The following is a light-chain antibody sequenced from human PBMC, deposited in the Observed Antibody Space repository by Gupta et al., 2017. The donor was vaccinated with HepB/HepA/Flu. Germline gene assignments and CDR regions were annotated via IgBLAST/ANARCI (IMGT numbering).Light chain of an antibody. Sequence: QSALTQPAPVSGSPGPSITIPGTGTSSDVGGYNYVSWYQQHPSKAPKLMIYDVSNRPSGVSNRFSGSKSGDTASLTISGLQAEDEADYHCSSHTSSNTRVFGGGTKLTVL. CDR3: SSHTSSNTRV. J-gene: IGLJ3*02. CDR1: SSDVGGYNY. CDR2: DVS. V-gene: IGLV2-14*03.